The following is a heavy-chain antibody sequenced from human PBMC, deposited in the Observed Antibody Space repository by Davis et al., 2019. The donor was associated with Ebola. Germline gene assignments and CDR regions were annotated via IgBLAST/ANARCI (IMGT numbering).Heavy chain of an antibody. Sequence: SLKISCVGSGFIFEHYAMNWVRQAPGKGLEWVASITWNSNEVAYADSVKGRFTISRDSAKNSLYLYMSSLTSGDTGVYYCARRLPYYGSDVWGQGTTVTVSS. CDR1: GFIFEHYA. V-gene: IGHV3-9*01. CDR2: ITWNSNEV. D-gene: IGHD3-16*01. CDR3: ARRLPYYGSDV. J-gene: IGHJ6*02.